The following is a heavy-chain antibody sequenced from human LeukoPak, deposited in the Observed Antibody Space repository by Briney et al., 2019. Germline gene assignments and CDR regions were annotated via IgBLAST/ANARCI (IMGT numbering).Heavy chain of an antibody. D-gene: IGHD4-17*01. CDR1: GGSISNYY. CDR2: IYYSGST. Sequence: SETLSLTCTVSGGSISNYYCSWLRQPPGKGLEWVGYIYYSGSTNYNPSLKSRVTISVDTSKNQFSLKLSSVTAADTAVYYCAATSPDDYGDYRHFDFRGQGTLVTVSS. V-gene: IGHV4-59*01. J-gene: IGHJ4*02. CDR3: AATSPDDYGDYRHFDF.